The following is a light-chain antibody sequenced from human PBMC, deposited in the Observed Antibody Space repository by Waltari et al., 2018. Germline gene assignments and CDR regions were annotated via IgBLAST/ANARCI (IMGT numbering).Light chain of an antibody. CDR1: SSYLGFFHL. CDR3: SSYTSSHTWV. Sequence: QAALDPTASGSGSPGQSVNHPCLGTSSYLGFFHLFSWYQQHPVEAPKLRIYDVNNRPSGVSSRFSCSKSGNTASLTISGLQAEDEADYYCSSYTSSHTWVFGGGTKVTVL. V-gene: IGLV2-14*03. J-gene: IGLJ3*02. CDR2: DVN.